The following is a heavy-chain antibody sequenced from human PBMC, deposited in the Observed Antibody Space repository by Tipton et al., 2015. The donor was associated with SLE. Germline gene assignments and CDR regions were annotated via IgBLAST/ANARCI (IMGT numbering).Heavy chain of an antibody. CDR1: GFTFSDYY. Sequence: GSLRLSCAASGFTFSDYYMNWIRQAPGKGLEWVSYISSSGSTIYYADSVKGRFTISRDNAKNSLYLQMNSLRAEDTAVYYCARATPLRYQLLYGYYYYYYMDVWGKGTTVTVSS. V-gene: IGHV3-11*04. CDR3: ARATPLRYQLLYGYYYYYYMDV. J-gene: IGHJ6*03. D-gene: IGHD2-2*02. CDR2: ISSSGSTI.